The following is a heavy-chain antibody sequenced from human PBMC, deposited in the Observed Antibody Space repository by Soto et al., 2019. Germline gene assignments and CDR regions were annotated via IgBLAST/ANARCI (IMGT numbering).Heavy chain of an antibody. D-gene: IGHD5-12*01. CDR3: ARPLYDPYFDY. CDR2: IYYSGST. CDR1: GGSVSSGSYY. J-gene: IGHJ4*02. V-gene: IGHV4-61*01. Sequence: SETLSLTCTVSGGSVSSGSYYWIWIRQPPGKGLEWIGYIYYSGSTNYNPSLKSRVTISVDTSKNQFSLKLSSVTAADAAVYYCARPLYDPYFDYWGQGTLVTSPQ.